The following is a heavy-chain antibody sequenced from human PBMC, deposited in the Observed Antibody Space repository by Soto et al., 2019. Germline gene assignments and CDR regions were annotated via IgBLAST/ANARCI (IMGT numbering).Heavy chain of an antibody. D-gene: IGHD2-15*01. CDR3: AKDSPDCSGGSCYSGAEYFQH. CDR1: GFTFSSYA. J-gene: IGHJ1*01. CDR2: ISGSGGST. Sequence: GGSLRLSCAASGFTFSSYAMSWVRQAPGKGLEWVSAISGSGGSTYYADSVKGRFTISRDNPKNTLYLQMNSLRAEDTAVYYCAKDSPDCSGGSCYSGAEYFQHWGQGTLVTVSS. V-gene: IGHV3-23*01.